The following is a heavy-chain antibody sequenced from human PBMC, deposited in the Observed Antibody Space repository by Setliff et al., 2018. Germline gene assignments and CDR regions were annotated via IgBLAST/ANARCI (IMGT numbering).Heavy chain of an antibody. D-gene: IGHD3-10*01. J-gene: IGHJ6*02. CDR3: AREVGPLWFGALDYYYYYYGMDV. V-gene: IGHV1-18*01. CDR1: GYTFTSYG. Sequence: GASVKVSCKASGYTFTSYGISWVRQAPGQGLEWMGWISAYNGNTNYAQKLQGRVTMTTDTSTSTAYMELRSLRSDDTAVYYCAREVGPLWFGALDYYYYYYGMDVWGQGTTVTVSS. CDR2: ISAYNGNT.